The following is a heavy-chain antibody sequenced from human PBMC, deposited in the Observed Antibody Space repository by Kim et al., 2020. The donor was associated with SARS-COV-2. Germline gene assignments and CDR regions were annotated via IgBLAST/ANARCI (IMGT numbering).Heavy chain of an antibody. V-gene: IGHV1-2*02. D-gene: IGHD3-10*01. Sequence: ASVKVSCKASGYTFTGYYMHWVRQAPGQGLEWMGWINPNSGGTNYAQKFQGRVTMTRDTSISTAYMELSRLRSDDTAVYYCARDLPYYGSGSYFGYWGQGTLVTVSS. CDR2: INPNSGGT. CDR1: GYTFTGYY. J-gene: IGHJ4*02. CDR3: ARDLPYYGSGSYFGY.